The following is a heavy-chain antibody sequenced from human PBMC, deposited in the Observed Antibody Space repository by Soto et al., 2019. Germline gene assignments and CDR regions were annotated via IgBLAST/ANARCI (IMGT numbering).Heavy chain of an antibody. D-gene: IGHD6-13*01. V-gene: IGHV3-21*01. CDR1: GFTFSSYS. CDR3: ARRLRSSWDNGMDV. J-gene: IGHJ6*02. Sequence: EVQLVESGGGLVKPGGSLRLSCAASGFTFSSYSMNWVRQAPGKGLEWVSSISSSSSYIYYADSVKGRFTISRDNAKNSLYLQMNSLRAEDTAVYYCARRLRSSWDNGMDVWGQGNTVTVSS. CDR2: ISSSSSYI.